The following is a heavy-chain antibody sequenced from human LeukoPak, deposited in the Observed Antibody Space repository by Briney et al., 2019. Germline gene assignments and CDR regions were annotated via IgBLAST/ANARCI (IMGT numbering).Heavy chain of an antibody. CDR3: ARDSTGWSVDY. Sequence: ASVKVSCKASGYTFTNYHMHWVRQAPGQALEWMGILTPNSGDTTYAQKFQGRITMTRETSTSTVYMELSSLRFEDTAVYHCARDSTGWSVDYWGQGTLVTVSS. CDR2: LTPNSGDT. CDR1: GYTFTNYH. J-gene: IGHJ4*02. D-gene: IGHD6-19*01. V-gene: IGHV1-46*01.